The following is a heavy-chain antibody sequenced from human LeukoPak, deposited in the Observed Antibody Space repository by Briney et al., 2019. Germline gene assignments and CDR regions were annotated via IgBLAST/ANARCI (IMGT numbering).Heavy chain of an antibody. CDR3: AGSIAARYNWFDP. D-gene: IGHD6-6*01. Sequence: ASVKVSCKASGYTFTSYGISWVRQAPGQGLEWMGWISAYNGNTNYAQKLQGRVTMTTDTSTGTAYMELRSLRSDDTAVYYCAGSIAARYNWFDPWGQGTLVTVSS. CDR1: GYTFTSYG. V-gene: IGHV1-18*01. CDR2: ISAYNGNT. J-gene: IGHJ5*02.